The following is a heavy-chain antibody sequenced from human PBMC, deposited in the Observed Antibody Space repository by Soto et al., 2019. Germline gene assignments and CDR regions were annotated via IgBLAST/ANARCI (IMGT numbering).Heavy chain of an antibody. J-gene: IGHJ2*01. V-gene: IGHV4-34*01. D-gene: IGHD1-1*01. CDR1: GGSFSDYY. CDR2: IHHSGDT. Sequence: QVQLQQWGAGLLKPSETLSLTCAVYGGSFSDYYWSWIRQPPGKGLEWIGEIHHSGDTNYNPSLKRRVTISVDTSTKQFSLKLSFVTAADTAVYYCARVRRIGSYWYFDLWGRGTLVTVSS. CDR3: ARVRRIGSYWYFDL.